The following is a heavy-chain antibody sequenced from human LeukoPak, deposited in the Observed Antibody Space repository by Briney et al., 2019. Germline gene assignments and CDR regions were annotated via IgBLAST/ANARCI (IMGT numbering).Heavy chain of an antibody. D-gene: IGHD2-15*01. CDR3: ARGITKYCSGGSCYLDY. J-gene: IGHJ4*02. CDR2: INHSGST. V-gene: IGHV4-34*01. Sequence: SETLSLTCAVYGGSFSGYYWSWIRQPPGKGLEWIGEINHSGSTNYNPSLKSRVTISVDTSKNQFSLKLSSVTAADTAVYYCARGITKYCSGGSCYLDYWGQGTLVTVSS. CDR1: GGSFSGYY.